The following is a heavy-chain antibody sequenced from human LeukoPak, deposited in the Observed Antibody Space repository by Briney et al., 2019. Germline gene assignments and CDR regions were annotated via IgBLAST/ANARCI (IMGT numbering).Heavy chain of an antibody. J-gene: IGHJ4*02. Sequence: GGSLRLSCAASGFIFDDYAMHWVRQPPGKGLEWVSLISWDGGKTYYADSVKGRFTISRDNSKNTLYLQMNSLRAEDTAVYYCAKDRLHYYGSGSYCDYWGQGTLVTVSS. CDR2: ISWDGGKT. CDR1: GFIFDDYA. V-gene: IGHV3-43D*03. CDR3: AKDRLHYYGSGSYCDY. D-gene: IGHD3-10*01.